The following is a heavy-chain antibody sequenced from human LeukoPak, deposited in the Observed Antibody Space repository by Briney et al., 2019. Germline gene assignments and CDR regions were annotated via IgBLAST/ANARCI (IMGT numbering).Heavy chain of an antibody. D-gene: IGHD6-19*01. CDR2: ISGSGGST. CDR1: GFTFSSYA. CDR3: AKATQWLVPYFDY. J-gene: IGHJ4*02. Sequence: GSLRLSCAASGFTFSSYAMSWARQAPGKGLEWVSAISGSGGSTYYADSVKGRFTISRDNSKNTLYLQVNSLRAEDTAVYYCAKATQWLVPYFDYWGQGTLVTVSS. V-gene: IGHV3-23*01.